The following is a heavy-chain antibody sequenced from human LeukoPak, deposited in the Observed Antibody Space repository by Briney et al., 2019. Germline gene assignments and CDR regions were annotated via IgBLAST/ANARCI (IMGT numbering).Heavy chain of an antibody. D-gene: IGHD2-2*01. Sequence: PGGSLRLSCVASGFTFRTYAMSWVRQAPGKGLEWVSGISDSGGTTYYVDSVKVRFTISRDNSKNTLYLQLNSLRAEDMALYYCAKSSDGSTSFDQWGQGTLVTVSS. CDR1: GFTFRTYA. CDR2: ISDSGGTT. V-gene: IGHV3-23*01. J-gene: IGHJ4*02. CDR3: AKSSDGSTSFDQ.